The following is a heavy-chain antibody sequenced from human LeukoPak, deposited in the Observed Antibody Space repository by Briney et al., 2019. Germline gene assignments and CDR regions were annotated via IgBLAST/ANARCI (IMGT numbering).Heavy chain of an antibody. Sequence: SETLSLTCTVSGGSISSYYWSWIRQPPGKGLEWIGYIYYSGSTNYNPSLKSRVTISVDTSKNQFSLKLSSVTAADTAVYYCARVTAHIVVVTASDAFDIWGQGTMVTVSS. V-gene: IGHV4-59*01. J-gene: IGHJ3*02. CDR1: GGSISSYY. D-gene: IGHD2-21*02. CDR2: IYYSGST. CDR3: ARVTAHIVVVTASDAFDI.